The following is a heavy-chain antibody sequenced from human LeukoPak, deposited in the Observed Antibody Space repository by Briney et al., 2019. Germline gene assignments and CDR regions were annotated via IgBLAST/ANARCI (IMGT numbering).Heavy chain of an antibody. CDR2: INSDGSST. D-gene: IGHD2-2*03. Sequence: GGSLRLSCAVSVFTFSSYWMHWVRQAPGKGLVWVSRINSDGSSTSYADSVKGRFTISRDNAKNTLYLQMNSLRAEDTAVYHCASTPGYCTFTSCFEYFQHWGQGTLATVSS. V-gene: IGHV3-74*01. J-gene: IGHJ1*01. CDR1: VFTFSSYW. CDR3: ASTPGYCTFTSCFEYFQH.